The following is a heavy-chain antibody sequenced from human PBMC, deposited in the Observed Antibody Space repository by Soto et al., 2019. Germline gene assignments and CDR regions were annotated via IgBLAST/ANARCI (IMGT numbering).Heavy chain of an antibody. CDR1: GFTFSSYS. J-gene: IGHJ4*02. CDR3: AKGRYSGSYFTSFDY. V-gene: IGHV3-21*01. Sequence: EVQLVESGGGLVKPGGSLRLSCAASGFTFSSYSMNWVRQAPGKGLEWVSSISSSSSYIYYADSVKGRFTISRDNAKNSLYLQMNSLRAEDTAVYYCAKGRYSGSYFTSFDYWGQGTLVTVSS. CDR2: ISSSSSYI. D-gene: IGHD1-26*01.